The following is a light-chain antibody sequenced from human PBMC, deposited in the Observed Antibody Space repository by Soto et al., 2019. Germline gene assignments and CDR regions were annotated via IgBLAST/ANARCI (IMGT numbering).Light chain of an antibody. CDR2: EVS. J-gene: IGLJ3*02. Sequence: QAALIQPASVSGSPGQSGTSSCTGASSDVGAYNFVSWYQQHPGEVPKLMIVEVSKRPSGISSRFSGSNSGNTASLTISGLQAEDEADYYSSSVTISSKGVFGGGTQVPVL. CDR1: SSDVGAYNF. V-gene: IGLV2-14*01. CDR3: SSVTISSKGV.